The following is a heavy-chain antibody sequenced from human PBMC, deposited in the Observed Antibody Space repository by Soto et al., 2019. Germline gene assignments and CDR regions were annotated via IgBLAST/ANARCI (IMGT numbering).Heavy chain of an antibody. V-gene: IGHV3-23*01. Sequence: GGPLRLSCXASGLTFGSRAVSWVRQAPGEGLQWVSTITDTGGDAKYADSVRGRFVISRDNSKKILYLQMTSLTAEDSAMYLCARGSTDSYPGSRIFDFWGRGTLVTVSS. CDR1: GLTFGSRA. CDR3: ARGSTDSYPGSRIFDF. CDR2: ITDTGGDA. D-gene: IGHD3-10*01. J-gene: IGHJ4*02.